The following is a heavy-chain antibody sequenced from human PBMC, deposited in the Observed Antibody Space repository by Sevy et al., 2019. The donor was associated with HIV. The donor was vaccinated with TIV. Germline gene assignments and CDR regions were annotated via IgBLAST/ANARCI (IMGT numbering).Heavy chain of an antibody. CDR2: INQAGSDK. CDR3: VKEVSEYSYSDY. CDR1: GFTFSDSW. V-gene: IGHV3-7*03. J-gene: IGHJ4*02. Sequence: GGSLRLSCAASGFTFSDSWMTWVRQGPGKGLEWVANINQAGSDKYYVDSVRGRFTISRDNSKNMLFLQMNSLRAEDTAVYYCVKEVSEYSYSDYWGQGTLVTVSS. D-gene: IGHD5-18*01.